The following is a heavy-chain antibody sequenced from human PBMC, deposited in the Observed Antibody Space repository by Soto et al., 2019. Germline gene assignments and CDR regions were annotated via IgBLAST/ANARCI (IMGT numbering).Heavy chain of an antibody. CDR3: AKKGIAARTTPVDY. CDR1: GFTFSSYA. V-gene: IGHV3-23*01. D-gene: IGHD6-6*01. J-gene: IGHJ4*02. CDR2: ISGSGGST. Sequence: GGSLRLSCAASGFTFSSYAMSWVRQAPGKGLEWVSAISGSGGSTYYADSVKVRFTISRDNSKNTLYLRMNSLRAEDTAVCYFAKKGIAARTTPVDYWGQGTLVTVPS.